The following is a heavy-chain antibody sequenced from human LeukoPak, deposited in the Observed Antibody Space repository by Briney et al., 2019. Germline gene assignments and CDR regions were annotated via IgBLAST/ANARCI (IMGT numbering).Heavy chain of an antibody. CDR1: GGTLSSYA. Sequence: SVKVSCKASGGTLSSYAISWVRQAPGQGLEWMGRIIPILGIANYAQKFQGRVTITADKSTSTAYMELSSLRSEDTAVYYCATPYCTNGVCSWDTNGMDVWGQGTTVTVSS. CDR3: ATPYCTNGVCSWDTNGMDV. V-gene: IGHV1-69*04. D-gene: IGHD2-8*01. CDR2: IIPILGIA. J-gene: IGHJ6*02.